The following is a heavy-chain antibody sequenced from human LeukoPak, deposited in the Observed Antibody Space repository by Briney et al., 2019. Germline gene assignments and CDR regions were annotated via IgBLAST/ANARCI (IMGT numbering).Heavy chain of an antibody. CDR2: IYHSGST. V-gene: IGHV4-4*02. D-gene: IGHD3-22*01. CDR3: ASSTNDHYYDSSGYYWGGAFDI. J-gene: IGHJ3*02. CDR1: GGSIGSSNW. Sequence: SETLSLTCAVSGGSIGSSNWWSWVRQPPGKGLEWIGEIYHSGSTNYNPSLKSRVTISVDTSKNQFSLKLSSVTAADTAVYYCASSTNDHYYDSSGYYWGGAFDIWGQGTMVTVSS.